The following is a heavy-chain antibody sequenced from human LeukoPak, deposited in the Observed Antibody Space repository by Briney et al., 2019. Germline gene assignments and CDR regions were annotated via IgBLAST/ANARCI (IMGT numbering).Heavy chain of an antibody. J-gene: IGHJ4*02. CDR2: IHYSGST. CDR1: GGSISSGRYY. V-gene: IGHV4-31*03. CDR3: AKTAAVTPGFFDY. Sequence: SETLSLTCTVSGGSISSGRYYWSWIRQHPGKGLEWIGNIHYSGSTYYNPSLKSRVTISRDTSQNHFSLELNSVTAADTAVYYCAKTAAVTPGFFDYWGQGTLVTASS. D-gene: IGHD4-23*01.